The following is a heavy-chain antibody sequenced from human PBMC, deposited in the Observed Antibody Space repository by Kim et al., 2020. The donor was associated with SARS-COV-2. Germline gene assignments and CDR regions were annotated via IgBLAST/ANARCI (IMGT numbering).Heavy chain of an antibody. CDR1: GFTVSSNY. CDR2: IYSGGST. V-gene: IGHV3-53*01. J-gene: IGHJ6*02. D-gene: IGHD6-13*01. CDR3: ARDRRAAAGFYYYYYGMDV. Sequence: GGSLRLSCAASGFTVSSNYMSWVRQAPGKGLEWVSVIYSGGSTYYADSVKGRFTISRDNSKNTLYLQMNSLRAEDTAVYYCARDRRAAAGFYYYYYGMDVWGQGTTVTVS.